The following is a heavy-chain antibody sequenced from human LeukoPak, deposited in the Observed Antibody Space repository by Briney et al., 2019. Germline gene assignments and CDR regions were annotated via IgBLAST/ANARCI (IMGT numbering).Heavy chain of an antibody. V-gene: IGHV3-21*01. CDR2: ISGSSTYI. CDR3: ARDLRSGYYFDAFDI. CDR1: GFTFSSXS. D-gene: IGHD3-22*01. Sequence: PGGSLRLSCAASGFTFSSXSXXWVRQAPGXXXXXXXXISGSSTYIXYADSVXXXFTISRDNAKKSLYLQMNSLRAEDTAVYYCARDLRSGYYFDAFDIWGQGTMVTVSS. J-gene: IGHJ3*02.